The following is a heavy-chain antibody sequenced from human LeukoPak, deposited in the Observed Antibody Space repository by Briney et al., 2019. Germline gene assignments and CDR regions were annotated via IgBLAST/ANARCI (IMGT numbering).Heavy chain of an antibody. CDR1: GFTFSGYA. J-gene: IGHJ4*02. V-gene: IGHV3-30*03. CDR3: ARDLRRFAAYYFDY. Sequence: GRSLRLSCAASGFTFSGYAIHWVRQAPCKGLEWVAVVSSDGRDKHHADSVKGRFTISRDNSKNTLYLQTNSLRAEDTAVYYCARDLRRFAAYYFDYWGQGTLVTVSS. CDR2: VSSDGRDK. D-gene: IGHD5/OR15-5a*01.